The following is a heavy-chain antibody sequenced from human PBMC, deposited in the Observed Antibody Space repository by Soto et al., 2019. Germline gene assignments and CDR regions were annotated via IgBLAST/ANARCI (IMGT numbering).Heavy chain of an antibody. Sequence: ASVKVSCKASGYTFTIYYMHWVRQAPGQGLEWMGIINPSGGSTSYAQKFQGRVTMTRDTSTSTVYMELSSLRSEDTAVYYCARDHGYSSSWNNWFDPWGQGTLVTVSS. D-gene: IGHD6-13*01. CDR1: GYTFTIYY. J-gene: IGHJ5*02. V-gene: IGHV1-46*01. CDR2: INPSGGST. CDR3: ARDHGYSSSWNNWFDP.